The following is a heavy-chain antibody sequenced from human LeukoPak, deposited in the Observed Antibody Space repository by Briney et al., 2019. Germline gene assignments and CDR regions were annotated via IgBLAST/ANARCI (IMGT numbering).Heavy chain of an antibody. Sequence: PSETLSLTCAVYGGSFSGYYWSWIRQPPGKGLEWIGEINHSGSTNYNPSLKSRVTISVDTSKNQFSLKLSSVTAADTAVYYCARERMMRAYFQHWGQGTLVTVSP. V-gene: IGHV4-34*01. CDR3: ARERMMRAYFQH. CDR2: INHSGST. CDR1: GGSFSGYY. D-gene: IGHD2-15*01. J-gene: IGHJ1*01.